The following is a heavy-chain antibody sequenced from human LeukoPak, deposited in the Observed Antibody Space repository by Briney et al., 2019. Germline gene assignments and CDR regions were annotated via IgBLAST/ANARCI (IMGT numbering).Heavy chain of an antibody. J-gene: IGHJ4*02. Sequence: PGRSLRLSCAASGFTFDDYAMHWVRQAPGKGLEWVSGISWNSGSIGYADSVKGRFTISRDNAKNSLYLQMNSLRAGDMALYYCAKAISLTATAPLDYWGQGTLVTVSS. D-gene: IGHD3-16*01. CDR3: AKAISLTATAPLDY. CDR2: ISWNSGSI. CDR1: GFTFDDYA. V-gene: IGHV3-9*03.